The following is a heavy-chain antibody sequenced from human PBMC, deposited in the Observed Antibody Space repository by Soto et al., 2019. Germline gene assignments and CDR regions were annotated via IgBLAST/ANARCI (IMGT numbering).Heavy chain of an antibody. CDR2: INDSGNI. J-gene: IGHJ6*03. CDR3: ARGLMLWFGELSRRGGYYYCMDV. D-gene: IGHD3-10*01. Sequence: QVQLQQWGAGLLKPSETLSLTCAVYGGSFSGYQWTWIRQTPGKGLEWMGEINDSGNINYNPSLKRRVTILVDTPKKQISLKLSSVTAADTAVYYCARGLMLWFGELSRRGGYYYCMDVWGKGTTVTVSS. CDR1: GGSFSGYQ. V-gene: IGHV4-34*01.